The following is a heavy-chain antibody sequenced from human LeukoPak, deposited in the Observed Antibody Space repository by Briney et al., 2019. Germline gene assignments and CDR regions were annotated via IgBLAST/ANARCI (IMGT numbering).Heavy chain of an antibody. V-gene: IGHV3-21*01. J-gene: IGHJ6*02. D-gene: IGHD2/OR15-2a*01. CDR1: RFTFSSYS. CDR3: ARIVLTPPYSMDV. Sequence: KPGGSLRLSCVASRFTFSSYSMTWVRRAPGTGLEWVSSISFGGGHIFYTDSVKGRFTIFRDDSKNSLYLEMNSLRAEDTAVYFCARIVLTPPYSMDVWGQGTTVTVSS. CDR2: ISFGGGHI.